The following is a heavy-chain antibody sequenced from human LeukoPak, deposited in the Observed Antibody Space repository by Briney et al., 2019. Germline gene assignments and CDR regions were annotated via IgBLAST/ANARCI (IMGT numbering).Heavy chain of an antibody. D-gene: IGHD1-26*01. CDR1: GYTFTSYY. CDR3: ARDSISGSYYFDY. Sequence: ASVNVSCKASGYTFTSYYMHWVRQAPGQGLEWMGIINHSGGSTRYAQTFQGRVTMTRDTSTSTVYMELSSLRSEDTAVYYCARDSISGSYYFDYWGQGTLVTVSS. J-gene: IGHJ4*02. V-gene: IGHV1-46*01. CDR2: INHSGGST.